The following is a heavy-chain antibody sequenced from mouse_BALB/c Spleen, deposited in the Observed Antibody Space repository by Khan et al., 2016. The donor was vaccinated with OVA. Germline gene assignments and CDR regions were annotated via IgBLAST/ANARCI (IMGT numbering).Heavy chain of an antibody. V-gene: IGHV9-3-1*01. D-gene: IGHD2-10*01. CDR1: GHTFTKYG. CDR3: ARPPYFSYVMDS. Sequence: QVQLKQSGPELKKPGETVKISCKASGHTFTKYGMNWVKQAPGKSLKWMGWINTYTGEPTYADDFSGRFAFSLETSASTAYLQINNLKNEDTATYFCARPPYFSYVMDSWGQGTSVTVSS. J-gene: IGHJ4*01. CDR2: INTYTGEP.